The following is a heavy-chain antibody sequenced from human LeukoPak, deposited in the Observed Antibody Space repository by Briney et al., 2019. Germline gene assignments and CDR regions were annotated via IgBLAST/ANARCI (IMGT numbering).Heavy chain of an antibody. V-gene: IGHV1-2*02. D-gene: IGHD2-2*01. J-gene: IGHJ6*02. CDR3: ARVGGYCTTTSCSYGMDV. Sequence: ASVKVSCKASGYSFTSYYMHWVRQAPGQGLEWMGWINPYSGDTNYARKFQSRVTMTRDTSISTAYMELSRLRSDDTAVFYCARVGGYCTTTSCSYGMDVSGQGTTVTVSS. CDR1: GYSFTSYY. CDR2: INPYSGDT.